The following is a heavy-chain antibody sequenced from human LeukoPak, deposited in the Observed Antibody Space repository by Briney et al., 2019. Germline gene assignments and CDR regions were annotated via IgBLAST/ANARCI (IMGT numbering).Heavy chain of an antibody. CDR1: GFTVSSNH. V-gene: IGHV3-66*01. D-gene: IGHD6-19*01. CDR3: AKERSLEIAVAGTVFDY. Sequence: GGSLRLSCAASGFTVSSNHMGWVRQAPGKGLEWVSVIYSGGDTYYADSVKGRFTISRDNSKNMIYLEMSSLKAEDTAVYYCAKERSLEIAVAGTVFDYWGQGTLVTVSS. CDR2: IYSGGDT. J-gene: IGHJ4*02.